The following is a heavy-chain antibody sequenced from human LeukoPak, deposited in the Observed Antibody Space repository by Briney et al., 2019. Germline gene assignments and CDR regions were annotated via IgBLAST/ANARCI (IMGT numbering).Heavy chain of an antibody. CDR1: GFTVSSNY. D-gene: IGHD5-12*01. Sequence: QPGGSLRLSCAASGFTVSSNYMSWVRQAPGKGLEWVSVIYSGGSTYYADSVKGRFTISRDNSKNTLYLQMNSLRAEDTAVYYCARDRSGYFLPGYYFDYWGQGTLVTVSS. CDR3: ARDRSGYFLPGYYFDY. V-gene: IGHV3-53*01. CDR2: IYSGGST. J-gene: IGHJ4*02.